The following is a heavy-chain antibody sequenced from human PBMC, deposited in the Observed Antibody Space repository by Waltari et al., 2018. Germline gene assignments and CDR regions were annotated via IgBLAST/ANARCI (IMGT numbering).Heavy chain of an antibody. CDR3: TREPISGNYEEH. CDR1: GFTLSGSA. CDR2: IRNNANAYAT. V-gene: IGHV3-73*01. J-gene: IGHJ4*02. Sequence: DVQLVQSGGGLVQPGGSLTVSCAASGFTLSGSAVHWVRQASGKGLEWVCRIRNNANAYATAYAASVKGRFTVSTDDSKTTAYLQMDSLKTEDSAVYYCTREPISGNYEEHWGQGTLVTVSS. D-gene: IGHD1-26*01.